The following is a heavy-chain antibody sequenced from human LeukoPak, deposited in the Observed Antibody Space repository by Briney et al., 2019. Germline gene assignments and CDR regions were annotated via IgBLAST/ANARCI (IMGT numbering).Heavy chain of an antibody. CDR1: GYTFTGYY. D-gene: IGHD3-22*01. CDR2: IIPIFGTA. V-gene: IGHV1-69*13. J-gene: IGHJ4*02. Sequence: GASVKVSCKASGYTFTGYYMHWVRQAPGQGLEWMGGIIPIFGTANYAQKFQGRVTITADESTSTAYMELSSLRSEDTAVYYCARGLSTYYYDSSGYYSNYFDYWGQGTLVTVSS. CDR3: ARGLSTYYYDSSGYYSNYFDY.